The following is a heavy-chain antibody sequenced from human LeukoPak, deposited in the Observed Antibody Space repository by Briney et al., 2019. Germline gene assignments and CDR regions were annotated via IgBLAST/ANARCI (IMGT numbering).Heavy chain of an antibody. J-gene: IGHJ4*02. Sequence: PSETLSLTCAVYGGSFSGYYWSWIRQPPGKGLEWIGEINHSGSTNYNPSLKSRVTTSVDTSKNQFSLKLSSVTAADTAVYYCATSTVTTSLGYWGQGTLVTVSS. CDR3: ATSTVTTSLGY. CDR2: INHSGST. D-gene: IGHD4-17*01. CDR1: GGSFSGYY. V-gene: IGHV4-34*01.